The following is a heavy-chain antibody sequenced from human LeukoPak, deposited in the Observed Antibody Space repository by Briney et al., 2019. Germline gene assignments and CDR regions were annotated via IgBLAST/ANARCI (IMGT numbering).Heavy chain of an antibody. CDR2: ISDSGRTI. CDR3: ARAPPGRCDR. CDR1: GFTPTRYE. V-gene: IGHV3-48*03. Sequence: GGSPRLSCAPSGFTPTRYEMRREPDGPGEGQEWVSYISDSGRTIFYRDSVKGRLTISRDNANNSLYLQMPSLRVEDTTIYYCARAPPGRCDRGGQVTLVAVSS. J-gene: IGHJ5*02.